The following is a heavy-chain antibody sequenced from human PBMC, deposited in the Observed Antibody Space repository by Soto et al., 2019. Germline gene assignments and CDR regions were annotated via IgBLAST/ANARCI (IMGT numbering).Heavy chain of an antibody. Sequence: EVQLVESGGGLVQPGGSLRLSCAASGFTFSSYSMNWVRQAPGKGLEWVSYISSSSTTKYYADSVKGRFTISRDNAKNSLYLQMNSLRAEDTAVYYCARDGCSGSNCLNWFDSWGQATLVTVSS. D-gene: IGHD2-15*01. V-gene: IGHV3-48*01. CDR3: ARDGCSGSNCLNWFDS. J-gene: IGHJ5*01. CDR1: GFTFSSYS. CDR2: ISSSSTTK.